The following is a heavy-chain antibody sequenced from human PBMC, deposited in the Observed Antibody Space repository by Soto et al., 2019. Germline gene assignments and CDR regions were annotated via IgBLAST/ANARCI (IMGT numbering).Heavy chain of an antibody. CDR2: ISGDATIT. CDR3: AADPYYYASGF. Sequence: PGGSLRLSCAASGFTFSGQYMTWIRQAPGKGLEWVSKISGDATITYYADSVKGRFTASRENAKKALYLQMNSLRAADAAVYYFAADPYYYASGFWGQGTLVTVSS. J-gene: IGHJ4*02. D-gene: IGHD3-10*01. CDR1: GFTFSGQY. V-gene: IGHV3-11*01.